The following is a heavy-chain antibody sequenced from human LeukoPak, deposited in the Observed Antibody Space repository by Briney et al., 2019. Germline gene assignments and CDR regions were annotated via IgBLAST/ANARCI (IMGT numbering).Heavy chain of an antibody. CDR3: TKLKGWYGDGYFDS. CDR2: IYSGGTT. J-gene: IGHJ4*02. Sequence: GGSLRLSCAASGFSLSSKYMSWVRQPARKGLEWVSVIYSGGTTFYADSVKGRFTISRDNSKNTLYLQMNSLRPDDTAVYYCTKLKGWYGDGYFDSWGPGTLVTVSS. V-gene: IGHV3-53*05. D-gene: IGHD6-19*01. CDR1: GFSLSSKY.